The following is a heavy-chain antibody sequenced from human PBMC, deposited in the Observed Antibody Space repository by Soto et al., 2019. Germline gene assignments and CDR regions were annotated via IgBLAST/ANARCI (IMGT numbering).Heavy chain of an antibody. Sequence: QPGGSLKLSCAASGFTFSGYAMNWFRQAPGKGLEWVSAISGSGGSTYYADSVKGRFTISRDNSKNTLFLQMGSLRAEDTAVYYCAKDLSYDFWSGYYPYWGQGTLVTVSS. CDR3: AKDLSYDFWSGYYPY. CDR2: ISGSGGST. J-gene: IGHJ4*02. V-gene: IGHV3-23*01. D-gene: IGHD3-3*01. CDR1: GFTFSGYA.